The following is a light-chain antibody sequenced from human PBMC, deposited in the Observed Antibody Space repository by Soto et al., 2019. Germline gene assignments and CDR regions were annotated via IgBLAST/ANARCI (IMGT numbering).Light chain of an antibody. CDR1: SSDVGNYNL. CDR2: EDS. J-gene: IGLJ3*02. Sequence: QSALTQPASVSGSPGQSITISCTGTSSDVGNYNLVSWYQQHPGKAPKLMIYEDSKRPPGVSNRFSGSKSGNTASLTISGLQAEDEADYYCCSYAGTSTLFGGGTKVTVL. V-gene: IGLV2-23*01. CDR3: CSYAGTSTL.